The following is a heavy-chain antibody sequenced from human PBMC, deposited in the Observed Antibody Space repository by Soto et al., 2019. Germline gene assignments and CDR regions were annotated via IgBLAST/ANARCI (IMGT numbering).Heavy chain of an antibody. Sequence: GGSLRLSCAASGFTFRSFTMNWVRQAPGKGLEWVSTISSNSAYIYYTDALRGRFTISRDNAKNSLHLQMNSLRAEDTAVYYCTRDASRDSSARGWFDPWGPGTLVPVSP. V-gene: IGHV3-21*01. CDR3: TRDASRDSSARGWFDP. J-gene: IGHJ5*02. CDR1: GFTFRSFT. D-gene: IGHD6-13*01. CDR2: ISSNSAYI.